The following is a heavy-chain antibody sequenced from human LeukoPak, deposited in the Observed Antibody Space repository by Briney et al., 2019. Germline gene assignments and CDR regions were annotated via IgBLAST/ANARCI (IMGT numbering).Heavy chain of an antibody. Sequence: ASVKVSCKASGYTFTGYYMHWVRQAPGQGLEWMGWISPNSGGTNYAQKFQGRVTMTRDTSISTAYMELSRLRSDDTAVYYCARDGGYCSGGSCARFWFDPWGQGTLVTVSS. V-gene: IGHV1-2*02. J-gene: IGHJ5*02. CDR1: GYTFTGYY. CDR3: ARDGGYCSGGSCARFWFDP. D-gene: IGHD2-15*01. CDR2: ISPNSGGT.